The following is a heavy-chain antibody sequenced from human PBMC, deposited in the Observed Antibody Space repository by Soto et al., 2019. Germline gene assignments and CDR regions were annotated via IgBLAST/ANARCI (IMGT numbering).Heavy chain of an antibody. D-gene: IGHD5-18*01. CDR2: INPNSGGT. V-gene: IGHV1-2*04. CDR1: GYTFTGYY. CDR3: ARGLRGYSYGPPAY. Sequence: ASVKVSCKASGYTFTGYYMHWVRQAPGQGLEWMGWINPNSGGTNYAQKFQGWVTMTRDTSISTAYMELSRLRSDDTAVYYCARGLRGYSYGPPAYWGQGTLVTVSS. J-gene: IGHJ4*02.